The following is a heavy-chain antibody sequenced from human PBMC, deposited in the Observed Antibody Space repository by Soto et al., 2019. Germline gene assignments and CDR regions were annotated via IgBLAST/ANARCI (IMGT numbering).Heavy chain of an antibody. D-gene: IGHD7-27*01. CDR2: ISFSSTNI. CDR1: GFTFSSYT. Sequence: EVQLVESGGGLVKPGGSLRLSCAASGFTFSSYTMTWVRQAPGKGLEWVSSISFSSTNIHYADSVKGRFTISRDNAKNPLYLQMHSLRAQDTAVYYCARGAGDLPYWGQGTLVTVSS. V-gene: IGHV3-21*01. J-gene: IGHJ4*02. CDR3: ARGAGDLPY.